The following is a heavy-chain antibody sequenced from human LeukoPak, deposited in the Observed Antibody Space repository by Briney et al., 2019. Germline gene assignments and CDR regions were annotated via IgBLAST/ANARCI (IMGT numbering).Heavy chain of an antibody. D-gene: IGHD2-2*01. CDR2: IYYSGST. J-gene: IGHJ5*02. CDR1: GGSINSRSYY. V-gene: IGHV4-39*01. CDR3: ARQDCSSSSCRNWFDT. Sequence: PSETLSLTCTVSGGSINSRSYYWGWIRQSPGKGLGWTGSIYYSGSTYYNPSLKSRVTISVDTSKNQFSLKLSSVTAADTAIYYCARQDCSSSSCRNWFDTWGQGILVTVSS.